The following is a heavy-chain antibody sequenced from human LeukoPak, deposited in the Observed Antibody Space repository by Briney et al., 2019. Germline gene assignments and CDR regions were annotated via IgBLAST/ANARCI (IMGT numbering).Heavy chain of an antibody. CDR2: IDHSGST. Sequence: SETLSLTCTVSGGSVSSGSYYWSWIRQPPGKGLEWIGYIDHSGSTNYTPSLKSRVTISIDTSKNQFSLKLNSVTAADTAVYYCARPISVSGTDAFDIWSQGTLVTVSS. CDR1: GGSVSSGSYY. V-gene: IGHV4-61*01. D-gene: IGHD6-19*01. CDR3: ARPISVSGTDAFDI. J-gene: IGHJ3*02.